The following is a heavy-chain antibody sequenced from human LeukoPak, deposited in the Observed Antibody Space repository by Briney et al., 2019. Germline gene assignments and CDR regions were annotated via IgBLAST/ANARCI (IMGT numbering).Heavy chain of an antibody. V-gene: IGHV3-48*04. J-gene: IGHJ3*02. CDR1: GFTVSSNY. Sequence: GGSLRLSCAASGFTVSSNYMSWVRQAPGKGLEWVSYISSSSSTIYYADSVKGRFTISRDNAKNSLYLHMNSLRAEDTAVYYCAREVEEMVRGVRAFDIWGQGTMVTVSS. CDR2: ISSSSSTI. CDR3: AREVEEMVRGVRAFDI. D-gene: IGHD3-10*01.